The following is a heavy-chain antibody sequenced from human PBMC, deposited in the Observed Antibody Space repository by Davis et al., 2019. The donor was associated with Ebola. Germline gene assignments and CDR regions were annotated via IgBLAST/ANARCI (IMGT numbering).Heavy chain of an antibody. CDR3: VRDPALVVTGGGWFFGL. V-gene: IGHV3-21*01. CDR2: ISSSGSYI. D-gene: IGHD2-21*02. Sequence: GGSLRLSCAASGFTFSNYDMKWVRQAAGRGLEWVSSISSSGSYIFYADSVKGRFTVSRGNAKNSLYLQMNSLRAEDTAVYYCVRDPALVVTGGGWFFGLWGRGTLVTVSS. J-gene: IGHJ2*01. CDR1: GFTFSNYD.